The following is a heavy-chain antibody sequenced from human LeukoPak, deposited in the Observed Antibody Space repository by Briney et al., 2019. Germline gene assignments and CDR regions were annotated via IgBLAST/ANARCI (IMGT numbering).Heavy chain of an antibody. D-gene: IGHD2-15*01. CDR1: GGSISSSSYY. V-gene: IGHV4-39*01. CDR2: IYYSGST. J-gene: IGHJ4*02. CDR3: ARHYCTGGSCYRSDY. Sequence: SDTLSLTCTVSGGSISSSSYYWGWIRQPPGKGLEWIGSIYYSGSTYYNPSLKSRVTISVDTSKNQFSLKLTSVTAADTAVYYCARHYCTGGSCYRSDYWGQGTLVTVSS.